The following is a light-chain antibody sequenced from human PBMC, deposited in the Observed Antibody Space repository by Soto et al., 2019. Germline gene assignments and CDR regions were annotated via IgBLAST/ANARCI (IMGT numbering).Light chain of an antibody. CDR2: GAS. Sequence: EIVLTQSPGTLSLSPGERATLSCRASQSVCSSYLAWYQQKPGQAPRLLIYGASSRATGIPDRFSGSGSGTDFTLTISRLEPEDVAVYYCQQYGSSPLFTFGPGTKVDIK. V-gene: IGKV3-20*01. CDR3: QQYGSSPLFT. J-gene: IGKJ3*01. CDR1: QSVCSSY.